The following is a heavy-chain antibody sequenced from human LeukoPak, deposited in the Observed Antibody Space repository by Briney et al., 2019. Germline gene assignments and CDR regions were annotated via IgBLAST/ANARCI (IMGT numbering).Heavy chain of an antibody. V-gene: IGHV1-2*02. CDR2: INPNSRDT. D-gene: IGHD3-10*01. CDR1: GYTFTGYY. CDR3: ARGIWFGERNWFDP. Sequence: ASVKVSCKASGYTFTGYYMHWVRQAPGQGLEWMGWINPNSRDTNYEQKFQGRVTMTGDTSISTAYMELRRLRSDDTAVYYCARGIWFGERNWFDPWGQGTLVTVSS. J-gene: IGHJ5*02.